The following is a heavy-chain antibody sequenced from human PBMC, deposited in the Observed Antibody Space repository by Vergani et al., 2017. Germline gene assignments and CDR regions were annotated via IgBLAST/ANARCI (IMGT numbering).Heavy chain of an antibody. Sequence: QVQLVESGGGVVQPGRSLRLSCAASGFTFSSYGMHWVRQAPGKGLEWVAVIWYDGSNKYYADSVKGRFTISRDNSKNTLYLQMNSLRAEDTAGYYCARDLWRYSGYDYINWFDPWGQGTLVTVSS. V-gene: IGHV3-33*01. CDR2: IWYDGSNK. CDR1: GFTFSSYG. CDR3: ARDLWRYSGYDYINWFDP. J-gene: IGHJ5*02. D-gene: IGHD5-12*01.